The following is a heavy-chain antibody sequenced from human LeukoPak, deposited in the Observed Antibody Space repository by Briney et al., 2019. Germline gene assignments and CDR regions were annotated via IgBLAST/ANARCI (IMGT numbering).Heavy chain of an antibody. V-gene: IGHV3-7*01. D-gene: IGHD2-15*01. CDR1: GFTFSSYW. Sequence: GGSLRLSCAASGFTFSSYWMTWVRQAPGKGLEWVANIKQDGSEKYYVGSVKGRFTISRDNAKNSLYLQMNSLRAEGTAVYYCARQHFHCSGGSCYPGWFDYWGQGTLVTVSS. CDR3: ARQHFHCSGGSCYPGWFDY. CDR2: IKQDGSEK. J-gene: IGHJ4*02.